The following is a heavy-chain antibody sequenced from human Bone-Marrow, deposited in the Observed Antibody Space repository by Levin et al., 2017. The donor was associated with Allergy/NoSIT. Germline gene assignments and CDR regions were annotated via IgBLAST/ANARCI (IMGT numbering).Heavy chain of an antibody. CDR1: GISLRNYW. J-gene: IGHJ4*02. V-gene: IGHV3-74*01. Sequence: PGESLKISCAVSGISLRNYWMHWVRQPPGRGLEWVSRIKTDGSSADYADSVMGRFTISRDNAKNTLYLYVDRLRVEDTAVYYCATGDRYGGIWGQGTLVAVSS. D-gene: IGHD4-23*01. CDR2: IKTDGSSA. CDR3: ATGDRYGGI.